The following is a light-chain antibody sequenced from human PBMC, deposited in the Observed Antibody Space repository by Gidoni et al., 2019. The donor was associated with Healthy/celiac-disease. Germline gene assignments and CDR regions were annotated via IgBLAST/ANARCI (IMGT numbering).Light chain of an antibody. CDR3: AAWDDSLNVV. Sequence: QSVLTQPPSATGTPGQRVTISCSGSSSNIGSNTVNWYQQLPGTAPKLLIYSNNQRPSGVPDRFFGSKSGTSAFLAISGLQSEDEADYYCAAWDDSLNVVFGGGTKLTVL. CDR2: SNN. J-gene: IGLJ2*01. CDR1: SSNIGSNT. V-gene: IGLV1-44*01.